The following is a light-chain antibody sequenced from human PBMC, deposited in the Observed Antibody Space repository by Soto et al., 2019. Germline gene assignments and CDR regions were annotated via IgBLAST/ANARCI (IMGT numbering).Light chain of an antibody. V-gene: IGKV1-39*01. CDR3: QQSYSTPIT. CDR1: QSISSY. CDR2: ATS. Sequence: DIQMTQFPSSLSASEGERVTITCRASQSISSYLNWYQQKPGKAPKLLIYATSSLQSGVPSRFSGSGSGTDFTLTISSLQPEDFATYYCQQSYSTPITFGQGTRLEIK. J-gene: IGKJ5*01.